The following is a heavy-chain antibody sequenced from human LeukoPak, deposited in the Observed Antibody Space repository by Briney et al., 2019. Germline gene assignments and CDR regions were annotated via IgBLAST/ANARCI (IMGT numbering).Heavy chain of an antibody. CDR3: AKQARRAYYYGSGTYAGSHYFDF. CDR1: GFTFSTYG. J-gene: IGHJ4*02. CDR2: ISSDGSKK. Sequence: GGTLRLSCVASGFTFSTYGMSWVRQAPGKGLEWVAVISSDGSKKYYADSVKGRFTISRDNSKNTLYLQVNSLRAEDTAVYYCAKQARRAYYYGSGTYAGSHYFDFWGQGTLVTVSS. D-gene: IGHD3-10*01. V-gene: IGHV3-30*18.